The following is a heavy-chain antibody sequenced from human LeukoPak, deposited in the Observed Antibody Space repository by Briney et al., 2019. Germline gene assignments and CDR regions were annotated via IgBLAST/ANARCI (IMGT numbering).Heavy chain of an antibody. D-gene: IGHD6-19*01. CDR1: GGSFSGYY. Sequence: SETLSLTCAVYGGSFSGYYWSWIRQPPGKGLEWIGEINHSGSTNYNPSLKSRVTISVDTSKNQFSLKLSSVTAADTAVYYCASSRSGWYTDLDYWGQGTLVTVSS. CDR2: INHSGST. CDR3: ASSRSGWYTDLDY. J-gene: IGHJ4*02. V-gene: IGHV4-34*01.